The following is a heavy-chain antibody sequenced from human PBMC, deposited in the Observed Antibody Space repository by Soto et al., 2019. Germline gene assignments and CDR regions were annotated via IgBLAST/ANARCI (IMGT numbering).Heavy chain of an antibody. Sequence: SETLSLTCAVYGGSFSSYYWSWIRQPPGKGLEWIGEINHSGSTNYNPSLKSRVTISVDTSKNQFSLKLSSVTAADTAVYYCARYNYYYYYYMDVWGKGTTVTVSS. CDR3: ARYNYYYYYYMDV. CDR2: INHSGST. CDR1: GGSFSSYY. J-gene: IGHJ6*03. V-gene: IGHV4-34*01. D-gene: IGHD1-1*01.